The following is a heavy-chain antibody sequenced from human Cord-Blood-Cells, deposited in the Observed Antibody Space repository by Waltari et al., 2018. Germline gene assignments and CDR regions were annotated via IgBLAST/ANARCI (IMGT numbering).Heavy chain of an antibody. V-gene: IGHV4-59*08. CDR3: ARSAGYSSSWYYFDY. CDR1: GGSISSYY. CDR2: IYYSGST. Sequence: QVQLHESGPGLVKPSETLSLTCTVSGGSISSYYWSWIRQPPGKGLEWIGYIYYSGSTNSCPSLRIRVTISVDRSRYQFSLKLSSVTAADTAVYYCARSAGYSSSWYYFDYWGQGTLVTVSS. D-gene: IGHD6-13*01. J-gene: IGHJ4*02.